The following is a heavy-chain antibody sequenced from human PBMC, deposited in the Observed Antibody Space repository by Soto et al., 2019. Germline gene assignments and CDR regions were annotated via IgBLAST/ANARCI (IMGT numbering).Heavy chain of an antibody. V-gene: IGHV3-30-3*01. J-gene: IGHJ6*02. D-gene: IGHD6-13*01. CDR2: ISYDGSNK. CDR3: ARDRQQLVLTRYYYYYYGMDV. Sequence: PGGSLRLSCAASGFTFSSYAMHWVRQAPGKGLEWVAVISYDGSNKYYADSVKGRFTISRDNSKNTLYLQMNSLRAEDTAVYYCARDRQQLVLTRYYYYYYGMDVWGQGTTVTVSS. CDR1: GFTFSSYA.